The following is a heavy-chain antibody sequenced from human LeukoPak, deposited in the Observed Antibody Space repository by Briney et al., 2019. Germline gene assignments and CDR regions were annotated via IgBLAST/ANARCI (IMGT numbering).Heavy chain of an antibody. CDR3: ARDGGFDY. V-gene: IGHV1-2*02. Sequence: ASVKVSCKASGYTFTDYYMHWVRQAPGQGLERMGWINPNSGDTNYAQKFQGRVTMTRDTSISTAYMELSRLSSDDTAVYCCARDGGFDYWGQGTLVTVSS. CDR1: GYTFTDYY. CDR2: INPNSGDT. D-gene: IGHD2-15*01. J-gene: IGHJ4*02.